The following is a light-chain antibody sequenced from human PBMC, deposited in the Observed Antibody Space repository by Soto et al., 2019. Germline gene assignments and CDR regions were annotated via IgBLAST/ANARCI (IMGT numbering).Light chain of an antibody. Sequence: EIVLAQSPGTLSLSPGDVATLSCRASQSVSSAYLAWYQHTPGQAPRLLIYGASTRATGIPDRFSGSGSGTDFSLTISRLGPEDFAVYYCQQYGSSPFTFGQGTRLEIK. CDR3: QQYGSSPFT. V-gene: IGKV3-20*01. CDR2: GAS. CDR1: QSVSSAY. J-gene: IGKJ5*01.